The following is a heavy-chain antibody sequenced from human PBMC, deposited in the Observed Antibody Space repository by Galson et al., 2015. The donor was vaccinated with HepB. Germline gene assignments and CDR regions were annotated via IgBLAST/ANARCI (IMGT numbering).Heavy chain of an antibody. D-gene: IGHD3-10*01. CDR2: TYYRCKWYN. CDR3: ARYYGSGIDY. CDR1: GDSVSSYSST. V-gene: IGHV6-1*01. Sequence: CPISGDSVSSYSSTWNWIKQSRSRGLEWLGRTYYRCKWYNDYAVTGKSRININPDTTKNQFSLQRNTVTLKDTAEYDCARYYGSGIDYWGQGTLVTVSS. J-gene: IGHJ4*02.